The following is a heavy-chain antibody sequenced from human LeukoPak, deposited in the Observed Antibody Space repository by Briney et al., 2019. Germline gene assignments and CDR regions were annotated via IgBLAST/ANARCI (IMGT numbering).Heavy chain of an antibody. Sequence: GESLRLSCAASGLTFRSYGMHWVRQAPGKGLEWVAFIRYDGSNKYYADSVKGRFTISRDNSKNTLYLQMNSLRAEDTAVYYCAKDSHRSYAVGMYWGYYFDYWGQGTLVTVSS. CDR2: IRYDGSNK. V-gene: IGHV3-30*02. CDR3: AKDSHRSYAVGMYWGYYFDY. J-gene: IGHJ4*02. D-gene: IGHD2-2*01. CDR1: GLTFRSYG.